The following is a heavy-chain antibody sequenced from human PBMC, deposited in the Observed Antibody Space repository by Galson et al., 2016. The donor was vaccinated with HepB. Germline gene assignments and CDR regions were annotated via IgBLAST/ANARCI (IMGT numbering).Heavy chain of an antibody. CDR1: GSSFSSFY. J-gene: IGHJ4*02. CDR3: ARLQWLPPYYFDY. V-gene: IGHV4-59*01. Sequence: SETLSLTCTVSGSSFSSFYWSWIRQPPGKRLEWIGHVYYSGSTNYNPSLKSRVTISVDMSKNQFSLRLSSVTAADTAVYFCARLQWLPPYYFDYWGQGTLVTVSS. D-gene: IGHD6-19*01. CDR2: VYYSGST.